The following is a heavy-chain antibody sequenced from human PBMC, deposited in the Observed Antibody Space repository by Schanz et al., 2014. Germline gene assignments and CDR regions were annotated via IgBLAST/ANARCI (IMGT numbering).Heavy chain of an antibody. CDR2: ISNSGTYT. V-gene: IGHV3-11*05. J-gene: IGHJ6*02. D-gene: IGHD2-8*01. CDR1: GFTFRYYY. CDR3: ASVIMVTGNQRDERDV. Sequence: QVQLVESGGGLVKPGGSLRLSCAASGFTFRYYYMTWMRQAPGKGLELISYISNSGTYTKYADSEKGRFSISRDNARSSLYLQMSSLRDGDTAADDCASVIMVTGNQRDERDVWGQGTTVIVSS.